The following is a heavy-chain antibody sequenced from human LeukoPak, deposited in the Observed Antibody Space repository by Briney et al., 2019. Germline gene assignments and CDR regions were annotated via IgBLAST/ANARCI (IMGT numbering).Heavy chain of an antibody. D-gene: IGHD4-23*01. V-gene: IGHV1-2*02. Sequence: ASVKVSCKTSAYTSTGYYMHLVRQAPGQGLEWMGWINPNSGDTNYAQNFQGRVTMTRDTSITTAYMELSWLRSDDTAVYYCARGDGGNGGIDYWGQGTLVTVSS. CDR2: INPNSGDT. CDR1: AYTSTGYY. J-gene: IGHJ4*02. CDR3: ARGDGGNGGIDY.